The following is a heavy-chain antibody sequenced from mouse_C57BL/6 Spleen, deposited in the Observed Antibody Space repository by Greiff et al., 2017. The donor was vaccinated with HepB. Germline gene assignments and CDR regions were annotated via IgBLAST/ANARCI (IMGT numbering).Heavy chain of an antibody. CDR1: GFTFSSYA. J-gene: IGHJ4*01. CDR3: TRDRNWFYAMDY. V-gene: IGHV5-9-1*02. Sequence: EVNVVESGEGLVKPGGSLKLSCAASGFTFSSYAMSWVRQTPEKRLEWVAYISSGGDYIYYADTVKGRFTISRDNARNTLYLQMSSLKSEDTAMYYCTRDRNWFYAMDYWGQGTSVTVSS. D-gene: IGHD4-1*01. CDR2: ISSGGDYI.